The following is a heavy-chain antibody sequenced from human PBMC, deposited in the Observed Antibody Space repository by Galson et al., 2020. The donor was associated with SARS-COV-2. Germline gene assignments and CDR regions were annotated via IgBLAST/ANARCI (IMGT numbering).Heavy chain of an antibody. D-gene: IGHD3-10*01. CDR1: GYSFTSYW. CDR2: IYPGDSDT. J-gene: IGHJ6*02. Sequence: GESLKISCKGSGYSFTSYWIGWVRQMPGKGLEWMGIIYPGDSDTRYSPSFQGQVTISADKSISTAYLQWSSLKASDTAMYYCARQTYHYYGSGSYYYYGMDVWGQGTTVTVSS. V-gene: IGHV5-51*01. CDR3: ARQTYHYYGSGSYYYYGMDV.